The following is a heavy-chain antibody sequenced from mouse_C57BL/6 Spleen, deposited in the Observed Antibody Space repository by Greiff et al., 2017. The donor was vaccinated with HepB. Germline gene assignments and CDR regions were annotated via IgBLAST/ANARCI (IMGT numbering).Heavy chain of an antibody. CDR1: GFTFSDYY. Sequence: EVKLVESEGGLVQPGSSMKLSCTASGFTFSDYYMAWVRQVPEKGLEWVANINYDGSSTYYLDSLKSRFIISRDNAKNILYLQMSSLKSEDTATYYCARDPSYYYGSSYRYFDVWGTRTTVTVSS. CDR2: INYDGSST. D-gene: IGHD1-1*01. V-gene: IGHV5-16*01. CDR3: ARDPSYYYGSSYRYFDV. J-gene: IGHJ1*03.